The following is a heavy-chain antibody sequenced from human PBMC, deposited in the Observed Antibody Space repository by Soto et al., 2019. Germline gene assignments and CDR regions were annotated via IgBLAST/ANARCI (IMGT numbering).Heavy chain of an antibody. J-gene: IGHJ5*02. CDR1: GFTFSSYA. Sequence: GGSLRLSCAASGFTFSSYAMSWVRQAPGKGLEWVSAISGSGGSTYYADSVKGRFTISRDNSKNTLYLQMNSLRAEDTAVYYCAKEGYCSGGSCYPAGWFDPWGQGTLVTVSS. V-gene: IGHV3-23*01. D-gene: IGHD2-15*01. CDR2: ISGSGGST. CDR3: AKEGYCSGGSCYPAGWFDP.